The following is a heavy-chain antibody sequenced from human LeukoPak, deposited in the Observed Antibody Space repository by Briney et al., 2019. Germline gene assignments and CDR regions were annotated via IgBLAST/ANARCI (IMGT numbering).Heavy chain of an antibody. V-gene: IGHV5-51*01. J-gene: IGHJ4*02. CDR1: GYSFTGYW. CDR2: IYPGDSDT. Sequence: GESLKISCKGSGYSFTGYWIGWVRQMPGKGLEWMGIIYPGDSDTRYSPSFQGQVTISANKSISTAYLQWSSLKASDTAVYYCAVTYYDFWSGYYFDYWGQGTLVTVSS. D-gene: IGHD3-3*01. CDR3: AVTYYDFWSGYYFDY.